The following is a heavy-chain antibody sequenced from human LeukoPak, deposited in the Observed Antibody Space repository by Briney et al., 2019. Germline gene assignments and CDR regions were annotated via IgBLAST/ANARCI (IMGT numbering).Heavy chain of an antibody. V-gene: IGHV3-23*01. CDR1: GFTFSSYA. Sequence: GGSLRLSCAASGFTFSSYAMSWVRQAPGKGLEWVSAMSGSGGSIYYADSVKGRFTISRDNAKNSLYLQMNSLRAEDTAVYYCARWGTGVLDYWGQGTLVTVSS. CDR3: ARWGTGVLDY. D-gene: IGHD1-1*01. CDR2: MSGSGGSI. J-gene: IGHJ4*02.